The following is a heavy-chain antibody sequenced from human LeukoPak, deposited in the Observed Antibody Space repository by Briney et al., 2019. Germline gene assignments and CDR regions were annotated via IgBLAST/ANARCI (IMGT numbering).Heavy chain of an antibody. CDR1: GGSISSYY. D-gene: IGHD6-19*01. V-gene: IGHV4-59*08. Sequence: PSETLSLTCTVSGGSISSYYWSWIRQPPGKGLEWIGYIYYSGSTNYNPSLKSRVTISVDTSKNQFSLKLSSVTAADTAVYYCARQSSGRKPYFDYWGQGTLVTVSS. J-gene: IGHJ4*02. CDR3: ARQSSGRKPYFDY. CDR2: IYYSGST.